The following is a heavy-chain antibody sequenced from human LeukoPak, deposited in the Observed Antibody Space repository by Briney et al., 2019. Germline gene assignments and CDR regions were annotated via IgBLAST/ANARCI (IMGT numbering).Heavy chain of an antibody. Sequence: SETLSLTCAVYGGSFSGYYWSWIRQPPGKGLEWIGEINHSGSTNYNPSLKSRVTILVDTSKNQFSLKLSSVTAADTAVYYCARRPSYCSGGSCYRNDAFDIWAQGTMVTVSS. V-gene: IGHV4-34*01. D-gene: IGHD2-15*01. J-gene: IGHJ3*02. CDR2: INHSGST. CDR1: GGSFSGYY. CDR3: ARRPSYCSGGSCYRNDAFDI.